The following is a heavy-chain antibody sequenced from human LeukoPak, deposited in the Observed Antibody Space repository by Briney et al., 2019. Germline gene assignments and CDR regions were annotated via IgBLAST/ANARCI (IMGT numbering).Heavy chain of an antibody. Sequence: ASVTVSCKASGYTFTGYYMHWVRQAPGQGLEWMGWINPNSGGTNYAQKFQGRVTMTRDTSISTAYMELSRLRSDDTAVYYCARDLRVRRRFSRTSFDYWGQGTLVTVSS. CDR2: INPNSGGT. V-gene: IGHV1-2*02. D-gene: IGHD3-16*01. CDR1: GYTFTGYY. CDR3: ARDLRVRRRFSRTSFDY. J-gene: IGHJ4*02.